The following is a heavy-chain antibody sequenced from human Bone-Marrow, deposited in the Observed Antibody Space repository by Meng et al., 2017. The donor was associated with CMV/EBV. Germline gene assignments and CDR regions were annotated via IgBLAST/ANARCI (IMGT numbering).Heavy chain of an antibody. D-gene: IGHD3-22*01. J-gene: IGHJ4*02. CDR1: CGSISRCCDY. Sequence: SCGSISRCCDYWGWIRQHPGKGLEWIGYIYYSGSAYYSPSLKSRVTISVDTSKNQFSLKLSSVTAADTAVYYCVRYCYDTSGYYYFDYWGQGTLVTVSS. CDR3: VRYCYDTSGYYYFDY. V-gene: IGHV4-31*02. CDR2: IYYSGSA.